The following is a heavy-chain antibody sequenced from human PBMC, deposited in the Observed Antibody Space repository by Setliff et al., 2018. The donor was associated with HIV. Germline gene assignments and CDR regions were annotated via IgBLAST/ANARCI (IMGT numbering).Heavy chain of an antibody. CDR2: INQSGTT. V-gene: IGHV4-34*01. D-gene: IGHD3-9*01. CDR3: ARDHHYDILTGPYYYYVDV. J-gene: IGHJ6*03. Sequence: SETLSLTCAVYGESFSGYYWTWIRQPPGKGLEWIGEINQSGTTNCSPSLRSRVIISVDTSKNQFSLKLNPVTAADTAVYYCARDHHYDILTGPYYYYVDVWGKGTTVTVSS. CDR1: GESFSGYY.